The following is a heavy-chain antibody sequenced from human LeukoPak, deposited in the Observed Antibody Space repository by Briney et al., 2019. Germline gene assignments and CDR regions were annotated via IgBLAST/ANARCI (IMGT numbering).Heavy chain of an antibody. Sequence: GGSLRLSCAASGFTFSSYWMSWVRQAPGKGLEWVANIKQDGSEKYYVDSVKGRFTISRDNAKNSPYLQMNSLRAEDTAVYYCARDEYQLLGAYYYYGMDVWGQGTTVTVSS. V-gene: IGHV3-7*03. D-gene: IGHD2-2*01. CDR2: IKQDGSEK. J-gene: IGHJ6*02. CDR1: GFTFSSYW. CDR3: ARDEYQLLGAYYYYGMDV.